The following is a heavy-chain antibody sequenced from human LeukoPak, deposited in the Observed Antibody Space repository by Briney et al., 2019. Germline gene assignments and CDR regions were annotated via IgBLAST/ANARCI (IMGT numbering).Heavy chain of an antibody. V-gene: IGHV3-21*01. J-gene: IGHJ6*04. CDR2: ISSSSSYI. D-gene: IGHD3-22*01. Sequence: PGGSLRLSCAASGFTFSSYDMSWVRQAPGKGLEWVSSISSSSSYIYYADSVKGRFTISRDNAKNSLYLQMNSLRAEDTAVYYCASRAGYYDSSGYRFMDVWGKGTTVTVSS. CDR1: GFTFSSYD. CDR3: ASRAGYYDSSGYRFMDV.